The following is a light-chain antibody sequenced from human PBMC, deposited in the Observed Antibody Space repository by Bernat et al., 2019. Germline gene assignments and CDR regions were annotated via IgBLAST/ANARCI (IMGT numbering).Light chain of an antibody. CDR2: DAS. CDR1: RSVGND. V-gene: IGKV3-11*01. CDR3: QQRTNWPIT. Sequence: PGDRATLSCRASRSVGNDLTWYQHRRGQAPRLLIYDASNRATGIPARFTGGGSGTDFTLTISSLEPEDFAVYYCQQRTNWPITFGQGTRLEIK. J-gene: IGKJ5*01.